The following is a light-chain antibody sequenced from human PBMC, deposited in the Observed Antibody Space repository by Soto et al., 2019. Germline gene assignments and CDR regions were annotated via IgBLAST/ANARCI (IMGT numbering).Light chain of an antibody. Sequence: EIVMTQSPATLSVSPGERVTLSCKASRSVRSNLAWYQQKPGQAPRLLIYDASNTATGIPDRFSGSGSGTDFTLTISRLEPEDFAVFYCQQYGSSAWTFGQGTKVDIK. CDR3: QQYGSSAWT. CDR1: RSVRSN. V-gene: IGKV3-20*01. CDR2: DAS. J-gene: IGKJ1*01.